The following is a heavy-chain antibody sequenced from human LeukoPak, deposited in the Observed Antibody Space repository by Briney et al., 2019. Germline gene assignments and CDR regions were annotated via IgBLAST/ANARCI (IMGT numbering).Heavy chain of an antibody. Sequence: PSETLSLTCTVSGGSISNYYWSWIRQPPGKGLEWIGYIYYSGSTNYNPSLKSRVTISVDTSKNQFSLRLSSVTAADTAVYYSAREGLYSSGWVIESWGQGTLVTVSS. J-gene: IGHJ4*02. CDR1: GGSISNYY. D-gene: IGHD6-19*01. CDR2: IYYSGST. CDR3: AREGLYSSGWVIES. V-gene: IGHV4-59*01.